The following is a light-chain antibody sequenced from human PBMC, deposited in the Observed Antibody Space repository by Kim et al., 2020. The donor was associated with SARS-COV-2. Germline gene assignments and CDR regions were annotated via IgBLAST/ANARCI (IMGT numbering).Light chain of an antibody. CDR2: DVS. V-gene: IGKV1-33*01. CDR1: QDIKNH. Sequence: DIQMTQSPSSLSAAVGDRVTITCQASQDIKNHLNWYQQKAGEAPKFLIYDVSKLEAGVPSRFSGSVSGTEFTFTISSLQPEDIATYYCEQDEDVPISFGQGTRLEIK. CDR3: EQDEDVPIS. J-gene: IGKJ5*01.